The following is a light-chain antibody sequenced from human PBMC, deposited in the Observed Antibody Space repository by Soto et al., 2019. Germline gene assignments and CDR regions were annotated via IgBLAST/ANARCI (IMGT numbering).Light chain of an antibody. CDR1: QSLMHTNGYNF. V-gene: IGKV2-28*01. Sequence: DLVMTQSPFSLPVTPGEPASISCRSNQSLMHTNGYNFLDWYVQKPGQSPQLLIYLGSNRATGVPDRFSGRGSGTDFTLKISRVEADDVGTYYCMQALQTPFTFGPGTKVDIK. J-gene: IGKJ3*01. CDR3: MQALQTPFT. CDR2: LGS.